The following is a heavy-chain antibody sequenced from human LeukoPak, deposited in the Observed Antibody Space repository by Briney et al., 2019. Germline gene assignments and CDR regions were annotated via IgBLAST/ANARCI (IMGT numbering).Heavy chain of an antibody. CDR1: GFIFSSYG. J-gene: IGHJ6*03. CDR3: AKVMPPGRIRFYSYYMDV. V-gene: IGHV3-30*02. D-gene: IGHD2-15*01. CDR2: IRYDGSDK. Sequence: PGGSLRLSCAASGFIFSSYGMHWVRQAPGKGLEWVTFIRYDGSDKYYADSVNGRFTISRDKSKNTLSLQMNGLRVEDTAVYYCAKVMPPGRIRFYSYYMDVWGKGTTVSVS.